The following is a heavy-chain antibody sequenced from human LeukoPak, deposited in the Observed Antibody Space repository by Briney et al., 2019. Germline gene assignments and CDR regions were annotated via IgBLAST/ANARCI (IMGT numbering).Heavy chain of an antibody. CDR3: ARFLHNGTYRFDY. V-gene: IGHV2-5*01. D-gene: IGHD1-7*01. Sequence: SGPPLVEPTQTPTLTCAVSGFSRTTSAVGVGWIRQPPRKALEWLALVSWNDFKSFSPPLKARLTITKDTSKDQVVLTMTNMDPVDTATYYCARFLHNGTYRFDYWGQGTLVTVSS. J-gene: IGHJ4*02. CDR2: VSWNDFK. CDR1: GFSRTTSAVG.